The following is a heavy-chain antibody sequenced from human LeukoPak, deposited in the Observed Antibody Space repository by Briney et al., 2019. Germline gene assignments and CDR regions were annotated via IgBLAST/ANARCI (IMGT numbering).Heavy chain of an antibody. CDR3: ARGFWNRGTWGPYYFDY. V-gene: IGHV1-3*01. Sequence: GASVKLSCKASGYNFTNHAMQWVRQAPGQRLEWMGWINAGNGDTKYSQNFQGRFTITRDTSAGTVYMDLSSLRYEDTAVYYCARGFWNRGTWGPYYFDYWGQGTLVTVSS. CDR2: INAGNGDT. J-gene: IGHJ4*02. CDR1: GYNFTNHA. D-gene: IGHD3-3*01.